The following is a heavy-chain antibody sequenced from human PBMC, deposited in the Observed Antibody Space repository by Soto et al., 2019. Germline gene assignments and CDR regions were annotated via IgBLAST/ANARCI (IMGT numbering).Heavy chain of an antibody. V-gene: IGHV3-15*01. J-gene: IGHJ4*02. D-gene: IGHD3-22*01. CDR1: GFTLSSYW. CDR3: TTDRVITMIVVVM. Sequence: GGSLRLSCVASGFTLSSYWMTWVRQAPVKGLEWVGRIKSKTDGGTTDYAAPVKGRFTISRDDSKNTLYLQMNSLKTEDTAVYYCTTDRVITMIVVVMWGQGTLVTVSS. CDR2: IKSKTDGGTT.